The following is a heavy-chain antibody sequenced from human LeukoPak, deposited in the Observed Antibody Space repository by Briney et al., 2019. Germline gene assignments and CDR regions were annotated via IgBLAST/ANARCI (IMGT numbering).Heavy chain of an antibody. CDR3: ARSGAKYCSSTSCYWYNWFDP. Sequence: SETLSLTCTVSGGSISSGGYYWSWIRQHPGKGLEWIGYIYYSGSTYYNPSLKSRVTISVDTSKNQFSLKLSSVTAADTAVYYCARSGAKYCSSTSCYWYNWFDPWGQGTLVTVSS. CDR2: IYYSGST. CDR1: GGSISSGGYY. D-gene: IGHD2-2*01. J-gene: IGHJ5*02. V-gene: IGHV4-31*03.